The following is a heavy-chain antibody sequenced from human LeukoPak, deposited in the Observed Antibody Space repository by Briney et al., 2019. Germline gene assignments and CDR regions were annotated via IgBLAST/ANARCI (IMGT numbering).Heavy chain of an antibody. V-gene: IGHV4-34*01. CDR1: GGSFSGYY. J-gene: IGHJ4*02. D-gene: IGHD3-22*01. CDR2: INHSGST. CDR3: ARVTGYVIEDYFDY. Sequence: SETLSLTCAVYGGSFSGYYWSWIRQPPGKGLEWIGEINHSGSTNYNPSLKSRVTISVDTSKNQFSLRLSSVTAADTAVYYCARVTGYVIEDYFDYWGQGTLVTVSS.